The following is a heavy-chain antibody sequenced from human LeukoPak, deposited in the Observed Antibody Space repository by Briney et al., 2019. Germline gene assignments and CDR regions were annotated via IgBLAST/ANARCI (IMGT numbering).Heavy chain of an antibody. J-gene: IGHJ6*03. Sequence: VESLKISCQGSGYSFTSYWIGWVRQMPGKGLEWMGIIYPGDSDTRYSPSFQGQVTIPADKSISTAYLQWSSLKASDTAMYYCARQGSYYGSGSYSRFGYYYMDVWGKGTTVTISS. V-gene: IGHV5-51*01. CDR2: IYPGDSDT. CDR3: ARQGSYYGSGSYSRFGYYYMDV. D-gene: IGHD3-10*01. CDR1: GYSFTSYW.